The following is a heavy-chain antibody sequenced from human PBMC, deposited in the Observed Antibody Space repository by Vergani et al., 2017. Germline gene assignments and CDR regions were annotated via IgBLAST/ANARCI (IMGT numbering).Heavy chain of an antibody. J-gene: IGHJ4*02. CDR3: ASNGYYCLDY. Sequence: QVQLQESGPGLVKPPGTLSLTCAVSGGSLSGTNWWSWVRQSPGKGLEWIGEIYHSGSTNYNPSLKSRVTISVDKSKNQFSLKLSYVTDADTAVYYCASNGYYCLDYWGREPWSPSPQ. CDR2: IYHSGST. V-gene: IGHV4-4*03. CDR1: GGSLSGTNW. D-gene: IGHD3-22*01.